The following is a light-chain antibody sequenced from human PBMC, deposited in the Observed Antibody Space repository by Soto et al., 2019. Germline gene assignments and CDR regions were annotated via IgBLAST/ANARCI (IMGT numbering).Light chain of an antibody. CDR1: SSSIGSNT. Sequence: QSVLTQPPSASGTPGQRVTISCSGSSSSIGSNTVNWYQQLPGTAPKLLIYSNNQRPSGVPDRFSGSKSGTSASLAISGLQSEDEADYYCAAWDDSLNAYVVFGGGTKVTVL. CDR3: AAWDDSLNAYVV. V-gene: IGLV1-44*01. CDR2: SNN. J-gene: IGLJ2*01.